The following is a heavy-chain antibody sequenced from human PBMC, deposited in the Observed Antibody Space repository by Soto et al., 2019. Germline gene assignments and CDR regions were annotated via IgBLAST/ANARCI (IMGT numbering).Heavy chain of an antibody. J-gene: IGHJ4*02. V-gene: IGHV3-74*01. CDR2: IDHDGPT. CDR3: VRDSHGEY. CDR1: GFTFSNYW. Sequence: EVQLVESGGGLVQPGGSLRLSCAGSGFTFSNYWMHWVRQAPGKGLEWVSRIDHDGPTDYAGSVRGRFTISRDNAENTLYLQMNSLRPEDTAVYYCVRDSHGEYWCQGTLVTVSS.